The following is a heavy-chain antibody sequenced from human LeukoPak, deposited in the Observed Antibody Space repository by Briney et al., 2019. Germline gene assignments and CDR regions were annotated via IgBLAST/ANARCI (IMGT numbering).Heavy chain of an antibody. J-gene: IGHJ6*02. V-gene: IGHV1-69*01. CDR3: ARDNYPGIAAAGTEYYYYGMDV. CDR2: IIPIFGTA. D-gene: IGHD6-13*01. Sequence: PWASVKVSCKASGGTFSSYAISWVRQAPGQGLEWMGGIIPIFGTADYAQKFQGRVTITADESTSTAYMELSSLRSEDTAVYYCARDNYPGIAAAGTEYYYYGMDVWGQGTTVTVSS. CDR1: GGTFSSYA.